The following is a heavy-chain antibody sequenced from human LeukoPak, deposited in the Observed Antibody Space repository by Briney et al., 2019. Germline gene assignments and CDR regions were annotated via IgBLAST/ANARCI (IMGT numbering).Heavy chain of an antibody. CDR3: TTSAGYFRLDYFDY. V-gene: IGHV1-8*01. CDR1: GYTFTSYD. D-gene: IGHD6-25*01. Sequence: GASVKVSCKASGYTFTSYDINWVRQATGQGLEWMGWMNPNSGNTGYAQKFQGRVTMTRNTSISTAYMELSSLRSEDTAVYYCTTSAGYFRLDYFDYWGQGTLVTVSS. CDR2: MNPNSGNT. J-gene: IGHJ4*02.